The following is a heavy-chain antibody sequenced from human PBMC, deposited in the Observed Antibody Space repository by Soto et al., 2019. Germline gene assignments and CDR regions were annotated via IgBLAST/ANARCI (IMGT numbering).Heavy chain of an antibody. CDR2: IIPIFGTA. D-gene: IGHD4-17*01. CDR1: GGTFSSYA. CDR3: ASKGPMTTVTTNLYGMDV. J-gene: IGHJ6*02. Sequence: GASVKVSCKASGGTFSSYAISWVRQAPGQGLEWMGGIIPIFGTANYAQKFQGRVTITADESTSTAYMELSSLRSEDTAVYYCASKGPMTTVTTNLYGMDVWGQGTTVTVSS. V-gene: IGHV1-69*13.